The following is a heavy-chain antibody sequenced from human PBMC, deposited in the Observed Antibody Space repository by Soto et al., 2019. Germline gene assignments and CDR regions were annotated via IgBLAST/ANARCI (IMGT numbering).Heavy chain of an antibody. D-gene: IGHD4-4*01. J-gene: IGHJ4*02. CDR1: GFTFSGYW. CDR2: IKHDGSVQ. V-gene: IGHV3-7*03. Sequence: GGSLRLSCGASGFTFSGYWMSWVRQAPGKGLEWVADIKHDGSVQYYVDSVKGRLTISRDNAKEQLYLQMNGLRAEDTALYYCARAPYSNAWYRFDLWGQGTLVTVSS. CDR3: ARAPYSNAWYRFDL.